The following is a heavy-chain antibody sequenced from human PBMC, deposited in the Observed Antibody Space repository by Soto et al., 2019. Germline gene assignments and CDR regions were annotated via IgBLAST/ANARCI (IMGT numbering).Heavy chain of an antibody. CDR1: GFTFDDYA. D-gene: IGHD3-22*01. CDR2: ISWNSGSI. CDR3: AKGEGSSGYYSLFDY. J-gene: IGHJ4*02. Sequence: EVQLVESGGGLVQPGRSLRLSCAASGFTFDDYAMHWVRQAPGKGLEWVSGISWNSGSIGYADSVKGRFTISRENAKNSLYLQMNSLRAEDTALYYCAKGEGSSGYYSLFDYWGQGTLVTVSS. V-gene: IGHV3-9*01.